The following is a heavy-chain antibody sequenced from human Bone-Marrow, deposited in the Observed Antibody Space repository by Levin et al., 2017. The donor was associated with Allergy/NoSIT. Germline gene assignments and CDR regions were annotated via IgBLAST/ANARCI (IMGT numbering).Heavy chain of an antibody. V-gene: IGHV4-59*01. CDR1: GGSISNYY. J-gene: IGHJ4*02. CDR3: ARIGGSVSTGLDY. CDR2: IYDSGST. Sequence: SETLSLTCTVSGGSISNYYWSWIRQPPGKGLEWIGYIYDSGSTTYNPSLKSRVTISVDASKNQFSLKLSSVTAADTAVYYCARIGGSVSTGLDYWGQGVLVTVSS. D-gene: IGHD3-16*01.